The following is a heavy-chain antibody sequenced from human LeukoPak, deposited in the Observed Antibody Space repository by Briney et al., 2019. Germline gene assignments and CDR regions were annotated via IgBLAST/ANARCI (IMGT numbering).Heavy chain of an antibody. V-gene: IGHV3-30-3*02. D-gene: IGHD3-3*01. J-gene: IGHJ3*02. CDR3: AKPLKVTYYDFWSGYTDAFDI. CDR1: GFTFSSYS. CDR2: ISYDGRSK. Sequence: SGGSLRLSCSASGFTFSSYSIHWVRQPLGKGLEWVALISYDGRSKYYADSVNGRFTISRDNSKETLYLQMDSLRIEDTTVYYCAKPLKVTYYDFWSGYTDAFDIWGQGTMVTVSS.